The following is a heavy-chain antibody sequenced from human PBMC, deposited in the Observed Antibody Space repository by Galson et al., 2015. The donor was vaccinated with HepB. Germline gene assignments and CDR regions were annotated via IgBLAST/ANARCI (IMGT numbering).Heavy chain of an antibody. CDR2: ISGSGGST. Sequence: SLRLSCAASGFTFSSYAMSWVRQAPGKGLEWVSAISGSGGSTYYADSVKGRFTISRDNSKNTLYLQMNSLRAEDTAVYYCAKDRLPPNRGSPLRWFDYWGQGTLVTVSS. V-gene: IGHV3-23*01. CDR3: AKDRLPPNRGSPLRWFDY. D-gene: IGHD1-26*01. J-gene: IGHJ4*02. CDR1: GFTFSSYA.